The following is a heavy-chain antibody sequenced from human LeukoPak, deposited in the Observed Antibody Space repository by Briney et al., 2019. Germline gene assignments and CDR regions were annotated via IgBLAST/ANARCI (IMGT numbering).Heavy chain of an antibody. CDR3: ANIARLQRGPGCSAFDI. V-gene: IGHV3-74*01. J-gene: IGHJ3*02. CDR2: INSDGSST. Sequence: PGGSLRLSCAASGFTFSSYWMHWVRQAPGKGLVWVSRINSDGSSTSYADSVKGRFTISRDNAKNTLYLQMNSLRAEDTAVYYCANIARLQRGPGCSAFDIWGQGTMVTVSS. D-gene: IGHD5-24*01. CDR1: GFTFSSYW.